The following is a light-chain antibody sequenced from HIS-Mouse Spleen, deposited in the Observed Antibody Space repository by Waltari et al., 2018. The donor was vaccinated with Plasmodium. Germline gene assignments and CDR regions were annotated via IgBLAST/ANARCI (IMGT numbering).Light chain of an antibody. CDR2: EVS. CDR1: SSDVGSYNR. J-gene: IGLJ3*02. Sequence: QSALTQPPSVSGSPGQSVTISCTGTSSDVGSYNRVSWYQQPPGTAPKLMIYEVSNRPSGVPDRFSGCKSGNTASLTISGLQAEDEADYYCSSYTSSSTWVFGGGTKLTVL. V-gene: IGLV2-18*02. CDR3: SSYTSSSTWV.